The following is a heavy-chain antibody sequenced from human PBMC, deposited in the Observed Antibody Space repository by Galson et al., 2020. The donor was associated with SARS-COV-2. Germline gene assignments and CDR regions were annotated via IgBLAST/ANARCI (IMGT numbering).Heavy chain of an antibody. CDR1: GFTFDSHA. J-gene: IGHJ4*02. CDR3: AKDFWGDTASTASFDG. V-gene: IGHV3-9*01. D-gene: IGHD5-18*01. Sequence: GGSLRLSCVASGFTFDSHAMNWVRQSPGKGLEWVSGISWNSGSIHYADSLKGRFIISRDNSENSLYLQMNNLRPEDTAFYYCAKDFWGDTASTASFDGWGQGSLVTVSS. CDR2: ISWNSGSI.